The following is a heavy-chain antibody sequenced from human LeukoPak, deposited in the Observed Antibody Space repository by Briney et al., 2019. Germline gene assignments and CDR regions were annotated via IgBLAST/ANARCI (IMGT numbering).Heavy chain of an antibody. CDR1: GGTFSSYS. Sequence: SVKVSCKASGGTFSSYSISWVRQAPGQGLEWMGGVIPIFGTANYAQKFQGRVTITTDESTSTAYMELSRLRSEDTAVYYCATRNGNYDSSGYYYLNWFHPWREGTLVSVPS. CDR3: ATRNGNYDSSGYYYLNWFHP. J-gene: IGHJ5*02. V-gene: IGHV1-69*05. D-gene: IGHD3-22*01. CDR2: VIPIFGTA.